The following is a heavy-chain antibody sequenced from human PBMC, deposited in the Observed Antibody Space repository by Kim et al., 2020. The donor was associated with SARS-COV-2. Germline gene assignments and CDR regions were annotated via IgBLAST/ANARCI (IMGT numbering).Heavy chain of an antibody. J-gene: IGHJ5*02. CDR1: GYTFTSYG. D-gene: IGHD3-10*01. Sequence: ASVKVSCKASGYTFTSYGISWVRQAPGQGLEWMGWISAYNGNTNYAQKLQGRVTMTTDTSTSTAYMELRSLRSDDTAVYYFARDQSPRWLGELLGGYLEHLRFDPWGQGTLVTVSS. V-gene: IGHV1-18*04. CDR3: ARDQSPRWLGELLGGYLEHLRFDP. CDR2: ISAYNGNT.